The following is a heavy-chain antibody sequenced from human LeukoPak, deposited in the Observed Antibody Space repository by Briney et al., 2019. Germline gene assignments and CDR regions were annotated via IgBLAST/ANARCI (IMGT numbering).Heavy chain of an antibody. V-gene: IGHV4-34*01. J-gene: IGHJ4*02. CDR1: GGSFSGYY. D-gene: IGHD6-19*01. CDR3: ARGHDSSGWMIDY. Sequence: SETLSLTCAVYGGSFSGYYWSWIRQPPGKGLEWIGEIYHSGSTNYNPSLKSRVTISVDKPKNQFSLKLSSVTAADTAVYYCARGHDSSGWMIDYWGQGTLVTVSS. CDR2: IYHSGST.